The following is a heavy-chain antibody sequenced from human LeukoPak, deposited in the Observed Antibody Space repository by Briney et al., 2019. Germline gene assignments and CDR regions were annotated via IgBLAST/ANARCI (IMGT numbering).Heavy chain of an antibody. CDR2: INTNTGNP. D-gene: IGHD6-6*01. Sequence: ASVKVSCKASGYTFTSYAMNWVRQAPGQGLEWMGWINTNTGNPTYAQGFTGRFVFSLDTSVSTAYLQISSLKAEDTAVYYCARDNSSPYSSSSWFDPWGQGTLVTVSS. V-gene: IGHV7-4-1*02. CDR3: ARDNSSPYSSSSWFDP. CDR1: GYTFTSYA. J-gene: IGHJ5*02.